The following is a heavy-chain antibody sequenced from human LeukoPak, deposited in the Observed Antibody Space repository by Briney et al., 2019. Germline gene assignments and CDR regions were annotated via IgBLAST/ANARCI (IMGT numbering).Heavy chain of an antibody. V-gene: IGHV1-8*03. CDR3: GRGRDGYNFGYFDL. J-gene: IGHJ2*01. Sequence: ASVKVSCKASGYTFTSYDINWVRQATGQGLEWMGWMTPNSSHTAYAQKFQGRVTITRNTSITTAYMELSSLRSEDTAVYYCGRGRDGYNFGYFDLWGRGTLVTVSS. CDR1: GYTFTSYD. D-gene: IGHD5-24*01. CDR2: MTPNSSHT.